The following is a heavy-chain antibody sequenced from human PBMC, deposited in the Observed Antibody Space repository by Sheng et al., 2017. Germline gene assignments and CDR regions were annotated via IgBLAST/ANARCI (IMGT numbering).Heavy chain of an antibody. Sequence: QVQLVQSGSELKNPGSSVKVSCKTSGGTLSSQPISWVRQAPGQGLEWTGGIIPIFGIVDYAQRFQGRVTITADESTSTAYMELSSLRSEDTAVYYCARAEVYSSSTWDYHSMDVWDQGP. V-gene: IGHV1-69*13. J-gene: IGHJ6*03. CDR3: ARAEVYSSSTWDYHSMDV. CDR1: GGTLSSQP. D-gene: IGHD4-4*01. CDR2: IIPIFGIV.